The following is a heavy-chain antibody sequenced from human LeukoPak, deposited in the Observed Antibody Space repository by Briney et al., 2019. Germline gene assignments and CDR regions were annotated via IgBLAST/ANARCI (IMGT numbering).Heavy chain of an antibody. J-gene: IGHJ6*03. CDR2: INWNGRIT. Sequence: GGSLRLSCAASGFTFDDYAMNWVRQVPGRGLEWVSGINWNGRITEYADSVKDRFTISRQNTKNSLHLYMNNLGGEDTALYFCARGSVQLWLRDTYYYMDVWGKGTTVTVSS. CDR3: ARGSVQLWLRDTYYYMDV. D-gene: IGHD5-18*01. V-gene: IGHV3-20*04. CDR1: GFTFDDYA.